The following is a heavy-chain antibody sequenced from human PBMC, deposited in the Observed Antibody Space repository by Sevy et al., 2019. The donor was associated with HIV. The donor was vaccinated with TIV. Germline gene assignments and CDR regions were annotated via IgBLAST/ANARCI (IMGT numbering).Heavy chain of an antibody. V-gene: IGHV3-13*01. CDR1: GFTFSIYD. J-gene: IGHJ4*02. D-gene: IGHD1-26*01. CDR2: INTVGDT. Sequence: GGSLRLSCAASGFTFSIYDMHWVRQATGKGLEWVSAINTVGDTYYPGSVKGRFTISRENAKNSLYLQMNSLRAGDTAVYYCARGALSRSYGGPLDYWGQGTLVTVSS. CDR3: ARGALSRSYGGPLDY.